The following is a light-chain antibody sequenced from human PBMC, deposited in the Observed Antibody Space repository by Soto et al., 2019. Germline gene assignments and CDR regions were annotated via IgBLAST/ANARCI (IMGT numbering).Light chain of an antibody. CDR2: GAS. Sequence: EIVLTQSPGTLSLSPGERATLSCRASQSVSSSFLAWYQQKPGQAPRLLIYGASSRATGIPDRFSGSGSGRYFTLTISILEPEDFAVYYCQQYGSSAPWTFGPGTKVEI. J-gene: IGKJ1*01. V-gene: IGKV3-20*01. CDR1: QSVSSSF. CDR3: QQYGSSAPWT.